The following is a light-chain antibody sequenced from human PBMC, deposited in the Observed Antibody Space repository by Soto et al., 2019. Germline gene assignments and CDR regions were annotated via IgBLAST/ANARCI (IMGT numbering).Light chain of an antibody. Sequence: ILLTQSPVTLALSPGESAVLSCRASQSVSTSLAWYQHKPGQAPRLFIYDASKRAPGIPARFTGSGSGIDFTLTISSLEPEDIAVYYCQVRDVWPSFGQGTKV. CDR2: DAS. CDR3: QVRDVWPS. V-gene: IGKV3-11*01. CDR1: QSVSTS. J-gene: IGKJ1*01.